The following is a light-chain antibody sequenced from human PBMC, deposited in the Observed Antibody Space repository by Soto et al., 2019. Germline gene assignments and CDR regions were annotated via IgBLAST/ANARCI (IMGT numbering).Light chain of an antibody. J-gene: IGKJ5*01. CDR2: GAF. Sequence: DIVMTQSPLSLSVTPGEPASISCRSSQSLLHTNGYNYLDWYQQRPGQAPRLLIFGAFNRATGIPARFSGSGSGTDFTLTISSLEPEDSAVYYCQQRNVWPPVTFGQGTRLEIK. CDR3: QQRNVWPPVT. V-gene: IGKV2-28*01. CDR1: QSLLHTNGYNY.